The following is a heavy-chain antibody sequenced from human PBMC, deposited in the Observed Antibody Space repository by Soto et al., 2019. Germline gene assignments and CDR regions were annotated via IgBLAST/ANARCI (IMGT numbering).Heavy chain of an antibody. CDR2: IKQDGSEK. CDR1: GFTFSSYW. V-gene: IGHV3-7*01. J-gene: IGHJ4*02. CDR3: ASRVNDY. D-gene: IGHD3-22*01. Sequence: GGSLRLSCVASGFTFSSYWMSWVRQAPGKGLEWVANIKQDGSEKHYVDSVKGRFTISRDNAKNSLYLQMNSLRAEDTAVYYCASRVNDYWGQGTLVTVSS.